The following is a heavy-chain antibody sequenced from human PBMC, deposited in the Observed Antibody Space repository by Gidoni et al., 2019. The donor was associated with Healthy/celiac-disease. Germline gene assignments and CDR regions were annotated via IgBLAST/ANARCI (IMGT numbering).Heavy chain of an antibody. J-gene: IGHJ4*02. CDR2: IYYSGST. D-gene: IGHD3-16*01. Sequence: KGLEWIGSIYYSGSTYYNPSLKSRVTISVDTSKNQFSLKLSSVPAADTAVYYCARHGQYYDYVWGPKGPFDYWGQGTLVTVSS. V-gene: IGHV4-39*01. CDR3: ARHGQYYDYVWGPKGPFDY.